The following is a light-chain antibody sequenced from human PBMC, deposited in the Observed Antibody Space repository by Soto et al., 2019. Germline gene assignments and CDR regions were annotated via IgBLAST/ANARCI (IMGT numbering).Light chain of an antibody. V-gene: IGKV3-15*01. J-gene: IGKJ2*01. Sequence: EIVMTQSPATLSVSTGERDTLSCRSRQRVSSNLAWYQQKPGQAPRLLIYGASTRATGIPARFSGSGSGTDFNLTNSSLQSEDFAFYYWQQYNTWPQNFGQGTKMEIK. CDR2: GAS. CDR3: QQYNTWPQN. CDR1: QRVSSN.